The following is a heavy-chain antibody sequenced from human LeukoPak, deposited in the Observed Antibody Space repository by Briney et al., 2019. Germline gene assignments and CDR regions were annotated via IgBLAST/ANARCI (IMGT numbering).Heavy chain of an antibody. CDR1: GFTFNTYA. Sequence: GGSLRLSCAASGFTFNTYAMSWLRQAPGKGLEWVSVISGSGGSTYYADSVKGRFTISRDNAKNSLYLQMNSLRAEDTAVYYCARGFGYSYGYVQGTVDYWGQGTLVTVSS. V-gene: IGHV3-23*01. J-gene: IGHJ4*02. CDR2: ISGSGGST. D-gene: IGHD5-18*01. CDR3: ARGFGYSYGYVQGTVDY.